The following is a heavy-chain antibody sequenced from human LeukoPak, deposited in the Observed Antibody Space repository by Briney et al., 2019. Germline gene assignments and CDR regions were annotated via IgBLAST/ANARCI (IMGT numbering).Heavy chain of an antibody. CDR1: ELTFSRFE. V-gene: IGHV3-48*03. D-gene: IGHD2-21*02. CDR2: ISTSGTTI. Sequence: GESLRLSCDASELTFSRFEMHWVRQAPGKGMERMSYISTSGTTIYYADSVKGRFTISRDNTKNSLFLQMNSLRVEDTAVYYCAGGPVVTTFDYWGQGTLVPVSS. CDR3: AGGPVVTTFDY. J-gene: IGHJ4*02.